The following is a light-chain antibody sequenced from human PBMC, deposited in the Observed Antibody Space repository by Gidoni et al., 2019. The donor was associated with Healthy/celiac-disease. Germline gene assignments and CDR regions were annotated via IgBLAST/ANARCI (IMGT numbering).Light chain of an antibody. CDR2: EVS. CDR1: SSDVGGYNY. J-gene: IGLJ3*02. V-gene: IGLV2-14*01. CDR3: SSYTSSSPVV. Sequence: QSALTQPASVSGSPGPSITISCTGTSSDVGGYNYVSWYQQHPGKAPKLMIYEVSNRPSGVSNRFSGSKSGNTASLTISGLQAEDEADYYCSSYTSSSPVVFGGGTKLTVL.